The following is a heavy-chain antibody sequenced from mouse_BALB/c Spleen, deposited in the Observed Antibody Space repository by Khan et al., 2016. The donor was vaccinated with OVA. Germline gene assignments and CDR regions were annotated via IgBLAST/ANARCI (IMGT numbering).Heavy chain of an antibody. CDR3: ARAKDDEVPLDY. V-gene: IGHV1S41*01. CDR1: GYTFTSYW. Sequence: DLVKPGASVKLSCKASGYTFTSYWINWIKQRPGQGLEWIGRIVPGSDSSYYNEMFKGKETLTVDTSSSTAYIQLSSLSSEDSAVHCCARAKDDEVPLDYWGHRTTLAVSS. J-gene: IGHJ2*01. D-gene: IGHD2-3*01. CDR2: IVPGSDSS.